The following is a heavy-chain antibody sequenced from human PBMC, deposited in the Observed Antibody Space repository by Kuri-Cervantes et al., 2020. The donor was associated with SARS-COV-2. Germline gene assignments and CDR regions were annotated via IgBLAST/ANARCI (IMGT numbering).Heavy chain of an antibody. CDR2: ISAYNGNT. Sequence: ASVKVSCKASGYTFTGYGISWVRQAPGQGLEWMGWISAYNGNTNYAQKLQGRVTMTTDTSTSTAYMELRRLRSDDTAVYYCARESGSSGWYGFDYWGQGTLVTVSS. V-gene: IGHV1-18*04. J-gene: IGHJ4*02. D-gene: IGHD6-19*01. CDR1: GYTFTGYG. CDR3: ARESGSSGWYGFDY.